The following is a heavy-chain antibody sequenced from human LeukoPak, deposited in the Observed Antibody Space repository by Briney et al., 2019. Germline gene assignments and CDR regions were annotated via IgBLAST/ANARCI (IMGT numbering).Heavy chain of an antibody. V-gene: IGHV1-2*02. Sequence: ASVKVSCKASGYTFTGYYMHWVRQAPGQGLEWMGWINPNSGGTNSVQKFQGRVTMTRDTSISTAYMELSRLRSDDTAVYYCARPDDYGDYDGYFQHWGQGTLVTVSS. CDR3: ARPDDYGDYDGYFQH. CDR1: GYTFTGYY. CDR2: INPNSGGT. J-gene: IGHJ1*01. D-gene: IGHD4-17*01.